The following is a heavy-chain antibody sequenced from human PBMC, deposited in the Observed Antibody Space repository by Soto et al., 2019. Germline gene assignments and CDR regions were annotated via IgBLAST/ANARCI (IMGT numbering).Heavy chain of an antibody. Sequence: SETLSLTGTVSGGSISSYYWIWIRQPPGKGLEWIGYIYYSGSTNYNPSLQSRVTISVDTSKNQFSLKLSSVTAADTAVYSCARDPTDCWSGYYTANGGMDVWGQWTTVTGLL. CDR2: IYYSGST. CDR3: ARDPTDCWSGYYTANGGMDV. CDR1: GGSISSYY. J-gene: IGHJ6*02. V-gene: IGHV4-59*01. D-gene: IGHD3-3*01.